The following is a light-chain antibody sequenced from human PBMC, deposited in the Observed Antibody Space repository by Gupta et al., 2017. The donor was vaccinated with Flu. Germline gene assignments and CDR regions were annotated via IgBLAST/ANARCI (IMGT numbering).Light chain of an antibody. Sequence: EIVLTQSPATLSLSPGERATLSCRASQSISSYLAWYQQKPGQTPRLLIYDASNRATGIPARFSGSGSGTEFTLTINSLEPEDFAVYYCQHRGNWPPVGTFGGGTKVEIK. CDR3: QHRGNWPPVGT. CDR2: DAS. CDR1: QSISSY. V-gene: IGKV3-11*01. J-gene: IGKJ4*01.